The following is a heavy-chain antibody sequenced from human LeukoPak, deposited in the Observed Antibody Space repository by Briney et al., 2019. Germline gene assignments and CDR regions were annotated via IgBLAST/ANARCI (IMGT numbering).Heavy chain of an antibody. J-gene: IGHJ5*02. CDR2: IIPIFGTA. D-gene: IGHD2-2*01. CDR3: ARAKRSVVPAAPSRDYNWFDP. CDR1: GGTFSSYA. V-gene: IGHV1-69*05. Sequence: GASVKVSCKASGGTFSSYAISWVRQAPGQGLEWMGGIIPIFGTANYAQKFQGRVTITTDESTSTAYMELSSLRSEDTAVYYCARAKRSVVPAAPSRDYNWFDPWGQGTLVTVSS.